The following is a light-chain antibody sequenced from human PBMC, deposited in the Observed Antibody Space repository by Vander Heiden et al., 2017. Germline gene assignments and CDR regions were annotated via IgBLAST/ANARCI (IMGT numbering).Light chain of an antibody. V-gene: IGKV3-15*01. CDR2: GAS. CDR3: QQYNNWPPIT. Sequence: EILMTQSPATLSGVPGERATPPLQATQSVGSNLDWYQKKPGQAPRLLIYGASIRATGIPARFSGSGSGTEFTLTISSLQSEDFALYYCQQYNNWPPITFGQGTLLEIK. CDR1: QSVGSN. J-gene: IGKJ5*01.